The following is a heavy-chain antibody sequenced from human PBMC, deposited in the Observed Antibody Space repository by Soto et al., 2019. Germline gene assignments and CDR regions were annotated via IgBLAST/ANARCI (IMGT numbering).Heavy chain of an antibody. V-gene: IGHV3-11*06. Sequence: GGSLRLSCAASGFTFSDYYMSWIRKAPGKGLEWVSYISSSSSYTNYADSVKGRFTISRDNAKNSLYLQMNRLRAEDTAVYYCARDSDSSVPATAAANYYYGMDVWGQGTTVTVSS. J-gene: IGHJ6*02. CDR1: GFTFSDYY. CDR3: ARDSDSSVPATAAANYYYGMDV. D-gene: IGHD2-2*01. CDR2: ISSSSSYT.